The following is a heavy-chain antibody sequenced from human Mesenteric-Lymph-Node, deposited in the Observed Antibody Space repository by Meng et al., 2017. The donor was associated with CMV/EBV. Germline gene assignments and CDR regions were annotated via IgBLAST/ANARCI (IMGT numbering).Heavy chain of an antibody. J-gene: IGHJ6*02. CDR2: ALYSEST. V-gene: IGHV4-39*07. CDR1: GDSISTNTYY. Sequence: LRLSCTVSGDSISTNTYYWGWIRQPPGKGLEWIGIGSALYSESTYYNPSLKRRVTMSIDMSNNAFSLRLSSVTAADTAVYFCARNSSSWYGYYYYGMDVWGQGTTVTVSS. D-gene: IGHD6-13*01. CDR3: ARNSSSWYGYYYYGMDV.